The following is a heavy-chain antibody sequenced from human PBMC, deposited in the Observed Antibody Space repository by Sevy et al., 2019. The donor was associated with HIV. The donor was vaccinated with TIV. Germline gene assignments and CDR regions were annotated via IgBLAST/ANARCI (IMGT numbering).Heavy chain of an antibody. J-gene: IGHJ4*02. D-gene: IGHD2-8*01. CDR3: AREGCTKPHDY. V-gene: IGHV3-23*01. CDR1: GFTFSNYS. Sequence: GGSLRLSCAASGFTFSNYSMSWVRQPPGKGLEWVSTLSFGCGEINYADSVKGRFTISRDNSKSSVYLQMNNLRSEDKAVYYCAREGCTKPHDYWGQGTLVTVSS. CDR2: LSFGCGEI.